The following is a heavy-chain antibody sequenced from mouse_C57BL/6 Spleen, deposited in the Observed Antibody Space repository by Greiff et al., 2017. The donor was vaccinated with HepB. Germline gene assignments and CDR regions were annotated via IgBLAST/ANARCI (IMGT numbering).Heavy chain of an antibody. CDR1: GYTFTSYW. J-gene: IGHJ4*01. V-gene: IGHV1-55*01. Sequence: QVQLQQPGAELVKPGASVKMSCKASGYTFTSYWITWVKQRPGQGLEWIGDIYPGSGSTNHNEKFKSKATLTVDTSSSTAYMQLSSLTSEDSAVYYCAIIYYGYDEDAMDYWGQGTSVTVSS. CDR3: AIIYYGYDEDAMDY. CDR2: IYPGSGST. D-gene: IGHD2-2*01.